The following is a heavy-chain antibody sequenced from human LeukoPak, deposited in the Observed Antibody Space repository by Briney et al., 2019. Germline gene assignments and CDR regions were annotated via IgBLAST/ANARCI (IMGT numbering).Heavy chain of an antibody. V-gene: IGHV4-4*07. CDR2: IYTSGST. Sequence: PSETLSLTCTVSGGSISSYYWNWIRQPAGKGLEWIGRIYTSGSTNYNPSLKSRVTMSVDTSKNQFSLKLSSVTAADTAVYYCARSLRYQLLPALYYYYYMDVWGKGTTVTVSS. J-gene: IGHJ6*03. CDR3: ARSLRYQLLPALYYYYYMDV. D-gene: IGHD2-2*01. CDR1: GGSISSYY.